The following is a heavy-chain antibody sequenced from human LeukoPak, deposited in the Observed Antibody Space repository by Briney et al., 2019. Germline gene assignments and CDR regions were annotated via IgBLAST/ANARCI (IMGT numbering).Heavy chain of an antibody. V-gene: IGHV3-7*04. D-gene: IGHD6-19*01. Sequence: GGSLRLSCAASGFTFSNYWMSWVRQAPGNGLEWVANIKQDGSEKYYVDSVNGRFIISRDNPKKSLYLQMNSLRAEDTAVYYCVREWSSGSLDYWGQGTLVTVSS. CDR1: GFTFSNYW. J-gene: IGHJ4*02. CDR2: IKQDGSEK. CDR3: VREWSSGSLDY.